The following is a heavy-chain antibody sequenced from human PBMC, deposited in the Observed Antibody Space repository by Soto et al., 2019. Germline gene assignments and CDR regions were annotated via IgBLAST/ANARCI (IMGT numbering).Heavy chain of an antibody. CDR1: VFPFGANT. V-gene: IGHV3-23*01. D-gene: IGHD1-26*01. J-gene: IGHJ4*02. CDR2: LSNTGRRT. Sequence: EVQVLESGGGLVQPGGSLRLSCVVSVFPFGANTMSWVRQAPGKGLEWVSGLSNTGRRTSYADSVKGRFNISRDNSENTVYLQMNSLRVEDTAVYYCATEMGATQGPFDNWGQGTLVTVSS. CDR3: ATEMGATQGPFDN.